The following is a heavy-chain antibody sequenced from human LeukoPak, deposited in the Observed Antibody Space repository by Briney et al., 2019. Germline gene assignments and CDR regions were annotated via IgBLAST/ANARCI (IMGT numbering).Heavy chain of an antibody. D-gene: IGHD6-19*01. J-gene: IGHJ6*03. CDR2: ISAIDNTI. CDR3: ARDGVGVAVAGTVHYYYYYMDV. V-gene: IGHV3-48*03. CDR1: GFNFSTYE. Sequence: GGSLRLSCAASGFNFSTYEMNWVRQAPGKGLEWISYISAIDNTIYYADSVMGRFTISRDNAKNSLYLQMNSLRAEDTAVYYCARDGVGVAVAGTVHYYYYYMDVWGKGTTVTISS.